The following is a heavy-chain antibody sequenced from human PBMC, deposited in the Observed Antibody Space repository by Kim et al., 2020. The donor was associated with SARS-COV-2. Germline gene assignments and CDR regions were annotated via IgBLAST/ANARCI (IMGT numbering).Heavy chain of an antibody. Sequence: SVKVSCKASGGTFSSYAISWVRQAPGQGLEWMGRIIPILGIANYAQKFQGRVTITADKSTSTAYMELSSLRSEDTAVYYCALFDAGFGELPGEGFDYYYGMDVWGQGTTVTVSS. CDR2: IIPILGIA. J-gene: IGHJ6*02. CDR1: GGTFSSYA. V-gene: IGHV1-69*04. D-gene: IGHD3-10*01. CDR3: ALFDAGFGELPGEGFDYYYGMDV.